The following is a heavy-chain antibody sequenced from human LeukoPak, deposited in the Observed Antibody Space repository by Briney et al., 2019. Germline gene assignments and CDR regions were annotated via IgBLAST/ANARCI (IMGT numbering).Heavy chain of an antibody. J-gene: IGHJ5*02. CDR3: ARKKYYDILTGLYTWFDP. V-gene: IGHV4-34*01. D-gene: IGHD3-9*01. Sequence: PSETLSLTCAVYGGSFSGHYWSWIRQPPGKGLEWIGEINHSGSTNYNPSLKSRVTISVDTSKNQFSLKLSSVTAADTAVYYCARKKYYDILTGLYTWFDPWGQGTLVTVSS. CDR2: INHSGST. CDR1: GGSFSGHY.